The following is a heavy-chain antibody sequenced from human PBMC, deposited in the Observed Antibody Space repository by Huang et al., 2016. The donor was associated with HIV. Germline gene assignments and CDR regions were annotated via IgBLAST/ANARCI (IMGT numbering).Heavy chain of an antibody. J-gene: IGHJ4*02. Sequence: QVQLQESGPGLVKPSETLSLTCTVSGGSISSYYWSWLRQPPGKGLEWIGYIYYSGSPNYNPSLKSRVTISGDTSKNQFSLKLSSVTAADTAVYYCARDPYGDFTFDYWGQGTLVTVSS. CDR3: ARDPYGDFTFDY. D-gene: IGHD4-17*01. CDR2: IYYSGSP. CDR1: GGSISSYY. V-gene: IGHV4-59*01.